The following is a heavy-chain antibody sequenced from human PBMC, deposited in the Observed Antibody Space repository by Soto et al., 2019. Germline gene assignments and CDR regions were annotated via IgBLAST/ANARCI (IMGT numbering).Heavy chain of an antibody. CDR3: ARAWQTGSSSPPPNYYYYGMDV. D-gene: IGHD6-6*01. CDR1: GFTFSSYG. CDR2: IWYDGSNK. Sequence: GGSLRLSCAASGFTFSSYGMHWVRQAPGKGLEWVAVIWYDGSNKYYADSVKGRFTISRDNSKNTLYLQMNSLRAEDTAVYYCARAWQTGSSSPPPNYYYYGMDVWGQGTTVTVSS. J-gene: IGHJ6*02. V-gene: IGHV3-33*01.